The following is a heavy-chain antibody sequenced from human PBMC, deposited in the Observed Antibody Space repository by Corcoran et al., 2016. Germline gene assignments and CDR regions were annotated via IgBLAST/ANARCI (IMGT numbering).Heavy chain of an antibody. Sequence: QVQLVQSGAEVKKPGASVKVSCKASGYTFTGYYMHWGRQAPGQGLEWMGWINPNSGGTNYAQKFQGRITMTRDTSISTAYMEVSRLTSDDPAVYYCARTSYNFWSGYSFGYWVQGALVTVSS. V-gene: IGHV1-2*02. CDR2: INPNSGGT. CDR1: GYTFTGYY. D-gene: IGHD3-3*01. CDR3: ARTSYNFWSGYSFGY. J-gene: IGHJ4*02.